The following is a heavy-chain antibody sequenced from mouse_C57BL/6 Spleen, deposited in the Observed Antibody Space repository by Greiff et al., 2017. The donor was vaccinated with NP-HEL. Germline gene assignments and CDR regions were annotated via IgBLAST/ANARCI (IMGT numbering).Heavy chain of an antibody. J-gene: IGHJ4*01. D-gene: IGHD3-2*02. CDR3: ANSQTAQAMDY. V-gene: IGHV5-17*01. CDR2: ISSGSSTI. CDR1: GFTFSDYG. Sequence: EVKLVEPGGGLVKPGGSLQLSCAASGFTFSDYGMHWVRQAPEKGLEWVAYISSGSSTIYYADTVKGRFTISRDNATNTLFLQMTSLRSEDTAMYYCANSQTAQAMDYWGQGTSVTVSS.